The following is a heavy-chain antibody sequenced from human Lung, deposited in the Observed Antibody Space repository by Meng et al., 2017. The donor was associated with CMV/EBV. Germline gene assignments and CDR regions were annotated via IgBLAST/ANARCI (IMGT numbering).Heavy chain of an antibody. CDR2: INPNNGDT. J-gene: IGHJ5*02. D-gene: IGHD3-3*01. CDR1: GYTFSAYY. V-gene: IGHV1-2*02. Sequence: ASVKVSCKPSGYTFSAYYIHWVRQAPGQGLDYMGWINPNNGDTNYAQNFKGRVTFIKDTSISTAYMELSRLRYDDTAVYYCARGSYFDFWSGSRLDPWGQGXLVTVSS. CDR3: ARGSYFDFWSGSRLDP.